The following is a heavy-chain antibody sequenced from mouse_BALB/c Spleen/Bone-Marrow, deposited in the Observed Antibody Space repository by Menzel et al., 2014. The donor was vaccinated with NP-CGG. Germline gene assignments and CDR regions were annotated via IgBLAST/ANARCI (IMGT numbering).Heavy chain of an antibody. J-gene: IGHJ2*01. CDR3: ARLTQGFYYFDY. D-gene: IGHD3-1*01. CDR2: ISTYYGDV. CDR1: GYTFTDYA. Sequence: QVQLQQSGAEVVRPGVSVKISCKGSGYTFTDYAMHWVKQSHAKSLEWIGVISTYYGDVNYSQKFKGKATMTVDKSSGTAYMELARLTSEDSAIYYCARLTQGFYYFDYWGQGTTPTVPS. V-gene: IGHV1S137*01.